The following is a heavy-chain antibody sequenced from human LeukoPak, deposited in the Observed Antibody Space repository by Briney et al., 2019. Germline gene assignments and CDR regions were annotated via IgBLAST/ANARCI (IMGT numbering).Heavy chain of an antibody. CDR2: MNPNSGNT. Sequence: ASVKVSCTASGYTFTSYDINWVRQAPGQGLEWMGWMNPNSGNTGYAQKFQGRVTITRNTSISTAYMELSSLRSEDTAVYYCARGPPSQRYYYDSSGYYLNYWGQGTLVTVSS. J-gene: IGHJ4*02. V-gene: IGHV1-8*03. CDR1: GYTFTSYD. CDR3: ARGPPSQRYYYDSSGYYLNY. D-gene: IGHD3-22*01.